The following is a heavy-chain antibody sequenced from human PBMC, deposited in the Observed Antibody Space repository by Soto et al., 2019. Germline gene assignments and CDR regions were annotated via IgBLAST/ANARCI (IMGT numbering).Heavy chain of an antibody. CDR3: ARDLEEYYGSGSYYRGYYYYYMDV. D-gene: IGHD3-10*01. CDR1: GFTFSSYG. J-gene: IGHJ6*03. Sequence: QVQLVESGGGVVQPGRSLRLSCAASGFTFSSYGMHWVRQAPGKGLEWVAVIWYDGSNKYYADSVKGRFTISRDNSKNTLYLQMNSLRAEDTAVYYCARDLEEYYGSGSYYRGYYYYYMDVWGKGTTVTVSS. V-gene: IGHV3-33*01. CDR2: IWYDGSNK.